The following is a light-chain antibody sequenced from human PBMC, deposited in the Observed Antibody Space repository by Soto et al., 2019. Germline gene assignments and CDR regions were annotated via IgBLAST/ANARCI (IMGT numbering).Light chain of an antibody. J-gene: IGLJ2*01. CDR1: SSDVGGYNY. V-gene: IGLV2-14*03. CDR2: DVS. CDR3: SSYTSSSTL. Sequence: QSALTQPASVSGSPGQSITISCTGTSSDVGGYNYVSWYQQHPGKAPKLIIYDVSDRPSGVSDRFSGSKSGNTASLTISGLQAEDEADYHCSSYTSSSTLFGGGTKLTVL.